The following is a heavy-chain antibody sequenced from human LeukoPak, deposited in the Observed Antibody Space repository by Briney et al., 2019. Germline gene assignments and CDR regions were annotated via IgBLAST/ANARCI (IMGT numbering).Heavy chain of an antibody. V-gene: IGHV4-59*08. CDR2: IHYSGSX. D-gene: IGHD2-21*01. Sequence: PSETLSLTCTVHGGSISSXXXXWXXQXPGXXLXWXGYIHYSGSXNYQPSLKSRITTSVDTSKKQFSLKLRSVTAADTAVYYCARSVSWGLLVRDDAFDIWGQGTMVTVSS. CDR1: GGSISSXX. CDR3: ARSVSWGLLVRDDAFDI. J-gene: IGHJ3*02.